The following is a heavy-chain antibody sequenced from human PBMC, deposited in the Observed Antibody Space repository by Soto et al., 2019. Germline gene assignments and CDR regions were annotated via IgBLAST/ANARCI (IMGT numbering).Heavy chain of an antibody. V-gene: IGHV3-23*01. D-gene: IGHD3-9*01. CDR2: INGGGGTT. Sequence: EVQLLESGGHLIQPGESLRLSCAASGFSFSGYTMNWVRQAQGKGLEWISGINGGGGTTYYADSVKGRFTISRDDSKNIMYLQINSPRAEDTAIYYCAKERHPDGIWTFDYWGRGTLVTVSS. CDR1: GFSFSGYT. CDR3: AKERHPDGIWTFDY. J-gene: IGHJ4*02.